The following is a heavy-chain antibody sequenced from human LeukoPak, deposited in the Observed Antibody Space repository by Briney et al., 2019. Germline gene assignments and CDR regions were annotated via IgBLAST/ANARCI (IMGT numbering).Heavy chain of an antibody. CDR1: GYTFASYG. J-gene: IGHJ4*02. V-gene: IGHV1-2*02. D-gene: IGHD2-15*01. CDR2: INPNSGGT. Sequence: ASVKLSCKASGYTFASYGISWVRQAPGQGLEWMGWINPNSGGTNYAQKFQGRVTMTRDTSISTAYMELSRLRSDDTAVYYCARVHCSGGSCYSTLYYFDYWGQGTLVTVSS. CDR3: ARVHCSGGSCYSTLYYFDY.